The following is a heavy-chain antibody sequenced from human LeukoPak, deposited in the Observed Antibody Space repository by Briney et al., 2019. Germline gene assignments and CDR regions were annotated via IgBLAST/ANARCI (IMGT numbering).Heavy chain of an antibody. V-gene: IGHV3-21*01. CDR1: GFTFSSYS. Sequence: GGSLRLFCAASGFTFSSYSMNWVRQAPGKRLEWVSSISSSSSYIYYADSVKGRFTISRDNAKNSLYLQMNSLRAEDTAVYYCARDLLGTVTTFHAFDIWGQGTMVTVSS. D-gene: IGHD4-17*01. CDR3: ARDLLGTVTTFHAFDI. CDR2: ISSSSSYI. J-gene: IGHJ3*02.